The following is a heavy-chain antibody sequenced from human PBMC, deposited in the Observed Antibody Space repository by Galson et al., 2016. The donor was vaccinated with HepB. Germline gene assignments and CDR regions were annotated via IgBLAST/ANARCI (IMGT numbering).Heavy chain of an antibody. CDR3: TKDTRPRMAPRSDSICGMDV. CDR1: GFTFGDSA. J-gene: IGHJ6*02. Sequence: SLRLSCAASGFTFGDSAMHWVQQAPGKGLEGLSGISWTIGSIPYADSGKVRFTISRDNAKNSLYLQMNSLRTEDTALYYCTKDTRPRMAPRSDSICGMDVWGQGTTVTVSS. CDR2: ISWTIGSI. D-gene: IGHD4-11*01. V-gene: IGHV3-9*01.